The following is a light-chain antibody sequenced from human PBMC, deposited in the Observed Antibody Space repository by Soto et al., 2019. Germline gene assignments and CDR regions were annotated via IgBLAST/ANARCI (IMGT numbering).Light chain of an antibody. V-gene: IGKV1-33*01. CDR3: QHCDYLPI. CDR2: DAS. J-gene: IGKJ3*01. Sequence: DIQMTQSPSSLSASVGDRVTITCQASHDITSFLNWYQHKPGRAPKLLIYDASILEAGAPTRFSGSGSGTHFTFTISSLQPEDVATYYCQHCDYLPIFGPGTTVDFK. CDR1: HDITSF.